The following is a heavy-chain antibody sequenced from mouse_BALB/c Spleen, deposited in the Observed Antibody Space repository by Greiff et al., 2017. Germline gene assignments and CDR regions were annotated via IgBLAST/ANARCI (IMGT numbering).Heavy chain of an antibody. CDR3: ARFITTVVARCFDD. Sequence: QVQLRQSGPELVKPGASVRLSCKASGYTFTSYYIHWVKQRPGQGLEWIGWIYPGNVNTKYNEKFKGKATLTADKSSSTAYMQLSSLTSEDAAVYFCARFITTVVARCFDDWGAGTTVTVSS. J-gene: IGHJ1*01. D-gene: IGHD1-1*01. V-gene: IGHV1S56*01. CDR1: GYTFTSYY. CDR2: IYPGNVNT.